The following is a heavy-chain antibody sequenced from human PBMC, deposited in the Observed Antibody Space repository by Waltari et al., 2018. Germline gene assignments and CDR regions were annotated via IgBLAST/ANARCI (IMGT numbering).Heavy chain of an antibody. CDR3: ARDIPHGRQEFDF. Sequence: EVQLVESGGGLVQPGGSLRLTGAAPGVTFSTYWMTLVRQSPGRGLEWVANIKEYGSYSNHVESVKGRFAISRDNAKNSLYLHMNGLGADDTAVYSCARDIPHGRQEFDFWGQGTLVTVSS. V-gene: IGHV3-7*01. J-gene: IGHJ4*02. CDR1: GVTFSTYW. CDR2: IKEYGSYS.